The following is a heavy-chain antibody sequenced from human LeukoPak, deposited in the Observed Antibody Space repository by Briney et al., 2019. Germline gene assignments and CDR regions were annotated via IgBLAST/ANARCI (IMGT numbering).Heavy chain of an antibody. CDR3: AKEKALVVITYFDY. CDR2: ISGSGGST. J-gene: IGHJ4*02. Sequence: GGPLGPSCQAPDSTFTGIALSWARKAPGKGLEWVQSISGSGGSTYYADSVKGRFTISRDNSKNTLYLQVNSLRAEDTAVYYCAKEKALVVITYFDYWGQGTLVTVSS. CDR1: DSTFTGIA. V-gene: IGHV3-23*01. D-gene: IGHD3-22*01.